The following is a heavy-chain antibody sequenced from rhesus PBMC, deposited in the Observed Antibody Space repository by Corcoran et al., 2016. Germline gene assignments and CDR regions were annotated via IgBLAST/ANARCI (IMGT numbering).Heavy chain of an antibody. Sequence: EVQLVETGGDLVQPGGSLRIACAASGFTFRNYGMRWVRQAPGKGLGGVSGISTTGGRTYYANSVKGRFTISRDNSKNTLSLQMNSLRIEDTAVYFCARYGFDYWGQGVLVTVSS. CDR3: ARYGFDY. CDR2: ISTTGGRT. J-gene: IGHJ4*01. CDR1: GFTFRNYG. D-gene: IGHD3-9*01. V-gene: IGHV3S5*01.